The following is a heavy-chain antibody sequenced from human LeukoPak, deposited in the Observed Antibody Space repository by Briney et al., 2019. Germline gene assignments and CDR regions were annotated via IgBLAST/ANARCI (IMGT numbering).Heavy chain of an antibody. D-gene: IGHD6-19*01. Sequence: ASVKVSCMASLYTFTAQHIHWVPQAPGQGLEWMGWINPNSGGTNYAQKFQGWVTMTRDTSISTAYMELSRLRSDDTAVYYCARAGGAPDSSGLYVLGSWGQGTLVTVSS. CDR2: INPNSGGT. CDR3: ARAGGAPDSSGLYVLGS. V-gene: IGHV1-2*04. J-gene: IGHJ5*02. CDR1: LYTFTAQH.